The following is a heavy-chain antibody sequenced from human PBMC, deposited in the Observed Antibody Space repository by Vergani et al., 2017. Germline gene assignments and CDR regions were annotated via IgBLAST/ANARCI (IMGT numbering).Heavy chain of an antibody. V-gene: IGHV3-9*02. CDR3: AKDGYSYGYDAFDI. CDR1: GFTSAGYA. D-gene: IGHD5-18*01. Sequence: EVQLEESGGGLVLPGRSLRLSCVASGFTSAGYAMHWVRQAPGKGLEWVSGITWNSGSIGYADSVKGRFTISRDNAKNSLYLQMNSLRAEDTALYYCAKDGYSYGYDAFDIWGQGTTVTVSS. CDR2: ITWNSGSI. J-gene: IGHJ3*02.